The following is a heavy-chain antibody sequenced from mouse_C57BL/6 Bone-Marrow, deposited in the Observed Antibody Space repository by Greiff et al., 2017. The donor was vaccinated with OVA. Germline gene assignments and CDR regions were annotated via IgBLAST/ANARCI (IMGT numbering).Heavy chain of an antibody. CDR1: GYTFTSYW. Sequence: QVQLQQPGAELVRPGSSVKLSCKASGYTFTSYWMAWVKQRPGQGLEWIGNIYPSDSETHYNPKFKDKATLTVDKSSSTAYMQLSSLTSEDSAVYYCARRDGYPFAYWGQGTLVTVSA. V-gene: IGHV1-61*01. CDR2: IYPSDSET. CDR3: ARRDGYPFAY. J-gene: IGHJ3*01. D-gene: IGHD2-3*01.